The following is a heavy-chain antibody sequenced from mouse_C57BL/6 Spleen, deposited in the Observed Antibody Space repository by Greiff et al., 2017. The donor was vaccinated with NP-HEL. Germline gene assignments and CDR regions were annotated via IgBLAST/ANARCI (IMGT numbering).Heavy chain of an antibody. V-gene: IGHV1-80*01. J-gene: IGHJ2*01. D-gene: IGHD2-4*01. CDR3: ARFYYDYSWTDY. CDR2: IYPGDGDT. CDR1: GYAFSSYW. Sequence: QVQLQQSGAELVKPGASVKISCKASGYAFSSYWMNWVKQRPGKGLEWIGQIYPGDGDTNYNGKFKGKATLTADKSSSTAYMQLSSLTSEDSAVYFCARFYYDYSWTDYWGQGTTLTVSS.